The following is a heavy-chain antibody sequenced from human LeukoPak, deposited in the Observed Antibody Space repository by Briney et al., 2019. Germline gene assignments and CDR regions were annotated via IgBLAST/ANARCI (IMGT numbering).Heavy chain of an antibody. J-gene: IGHJ4*02. CDR3: ATAPYVDYRVPFDY. D-gene: IGHD4-17*01. V-gene: IGHV1-24*01. CDR2: FDPEDGET. Sequence: ASVKVSCKVSGYTLTELSMHWVRQAPGKGLEWMGGFDPEDGETIYAQKFQGRVTMTEDTSTDTAYMELSSLRSEDTAVYYCATAPYVDYRVPFDYWGQGTLVTVSS. CDR1: GYTLTELS.